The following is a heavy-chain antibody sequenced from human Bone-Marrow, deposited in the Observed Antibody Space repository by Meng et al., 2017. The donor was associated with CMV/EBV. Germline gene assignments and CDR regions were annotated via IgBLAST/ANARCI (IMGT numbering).Heavy chain of an antibody. D-gene: IGHD4-11*01. J-gene: IGHJ6*02. CDR3: AKGATLTTVTTYYYYGMDG. Sequence: GESLKISCAASGFTFSSYWMSWVRQAPGKGLEWVANIKQDGSEKYYVDSVKGRFTISRDNSKNTLYLQMNSLRAEDTAVYYCAKGATLTTVTTYYYYGMDGWGQGTTVTVSS. CDR2: IKQDGSEK. V-gene: IGHV3-7*01. CDR1: GFTFSSYW.